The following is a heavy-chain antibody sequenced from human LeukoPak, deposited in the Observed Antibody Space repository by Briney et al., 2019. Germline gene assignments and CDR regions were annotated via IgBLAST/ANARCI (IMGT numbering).Heavy chain of an antibody. CDR1: GGSISSGSYP. CDR3: ARFSPRAMGNYLDF. CDR2: IYPRGSI. D-gene: IGHD7-27*01. Sequence: PSQTLSLTCAVSGGSISSGSYPWSWVRQPPGKGLEWIGYIYPRGSIYYNPSLKSRVILSLDKSANQFSLNLSSVTAADTAVYYCARFSPRAMGNYLDFWGQGTLVTVSS. V-gene: IGHV4-30-2*01. J-gene: IGHJ4*02.